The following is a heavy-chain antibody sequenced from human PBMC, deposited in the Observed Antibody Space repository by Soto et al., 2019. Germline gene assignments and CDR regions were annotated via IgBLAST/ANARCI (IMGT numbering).Heavy chain of an antibody. Sequence: GESLKISCKGSGYSFTSYWISWVRQMPGKGLEWMGRIDPSDSYTNYSPSFQGHVTISADKSINTTYLQWSSLKASDTAMYYCGGERHYGMDVWGQGTTVTVSS. J-gene: IGHJ6*02. CDR3: GGERHYGMDV. CDR2: IDPSDSYT. V-gene: IGHV5-10-1*01. CDR1: GYSFTSYW. D-gene: IGHD1-26*01.